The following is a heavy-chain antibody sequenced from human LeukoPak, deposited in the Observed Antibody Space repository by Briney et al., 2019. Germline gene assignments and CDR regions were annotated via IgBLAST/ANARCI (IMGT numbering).Heavy chain of an antibody. J-gene: IGHJ4*02. V-gene: IGHV3-23*01. CDR2: ISGSGGST. CDR3: AKDSLGFRGITIFGVVFSN. Sequence: GGFLRLSCAASGFTFSSYAMSWVRQAPGKGLEWVSAISGSGGSTYYADSVKGRFTISRDNSKNTLYLQMNSLRAEDTAVYYCAKDSLGFRGITIFGVVFSNWGQGTLVTVSS. CDR1: GFTFSSYA. D-gene: IGHD3-3*01.